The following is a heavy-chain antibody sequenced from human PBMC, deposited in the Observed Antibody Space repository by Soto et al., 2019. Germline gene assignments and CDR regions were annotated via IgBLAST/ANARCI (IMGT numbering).Heavy chain of an antibody. J-gene: IGHJ4*02. Sequence: PGESLKISCKGSGYTFTSYWIGWVRQMPGKGLEWMGIIYPGDSDSRYSPSFQGQVTISADKSTSTSYLQWSSLKASDTAMYYCARLSISDSFHFDYWGQGTLVTVSS. D-gene: IGHD2-15*01. V-gene: IGHV5-51*01. CDR2: IYPGDSDS. CDR3: ARLSISDSFHFDY. CDR1: GYTFTSYW.